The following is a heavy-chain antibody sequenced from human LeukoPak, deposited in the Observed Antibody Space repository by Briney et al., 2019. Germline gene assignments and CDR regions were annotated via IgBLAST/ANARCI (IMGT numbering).Heavy chain of an antibody. Sequence: SETLSLTCAVYGGSFSGYYWSWIRQPPGKGLEWIGEINHSGSTNYNPSLKSRVTISVDTSKNQFSLKLSSVTAADTAVCYCARGAHYYDILTGYPRPQYYFDYWGQGTLVTVSS. CDR2: INHSGST. J-gene: IGHJ4*02. D-gene: IGHD3-9*01. V-gene: IGHV4-34*01. CDR1: GGSFSGYY. CDR3: ARGAHYYDILTGYPRPQYYFDY.